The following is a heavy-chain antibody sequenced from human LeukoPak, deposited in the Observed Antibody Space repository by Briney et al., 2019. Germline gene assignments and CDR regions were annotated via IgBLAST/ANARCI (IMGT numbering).Heavy chain of an antibody. J-gene: IGHJ4*02. CDR3: AGMWEGGY. D-gene: IGHD1-26*01. CDR1: GFTFRNYW. CDR2: IKQDGSEK. Sequence: PGGSLRLSCAASGFTFRNYWMSWVRQAPGKGLEWVATIKQDGSEKYYGDSVKGRFTISRDNAQSSLFLQMNSLRDEDAAVYFCAGMWEGGYWGQGTLVTVSS. V-gene: IGHV3-7*01.